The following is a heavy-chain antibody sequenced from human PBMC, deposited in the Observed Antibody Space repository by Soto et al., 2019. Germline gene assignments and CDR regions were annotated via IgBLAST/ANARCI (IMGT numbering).Heavy chain of an antibody. CDR2: IFSRGST. D-gene: IGHD3-10*01. V-gene: IGHV4-31*03. CDR1: GGSISSGAFY. J-gene: IGHJ2*01. Sequence: QVQLQESGPGLVKPSQTLSLTCTVSGGSISSGAFYWSWIRQHPVKGLEWIGYIFSRGSTYYNPSPKSRLTLSVDTSANQFALKLSSVTAADTAVYYCARWLDYDGSGSYWYFDLWGRGTLVTVSS. CDR3: ARWLDYDGSGSYWYFDL.